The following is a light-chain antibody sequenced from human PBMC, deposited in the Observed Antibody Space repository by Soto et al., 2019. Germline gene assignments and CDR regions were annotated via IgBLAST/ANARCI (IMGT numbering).Light chain of an antibody. CDR3: QQYYSYPWT. CDR1: QGIGDT. CDR2: DTS. J-gene: IGKJ1*01. V-gene: IGKV3-15*01. Sequence: EVVMTQSPATLSVSPGEGVTLSCRASQGIGDTLAWYQHKPGQTPRLLIYDTSTRATGVPARFSGSRSGPEFTLTINSLQPDDSATYYCQQYYSYPWTFGQGTKVEIK.